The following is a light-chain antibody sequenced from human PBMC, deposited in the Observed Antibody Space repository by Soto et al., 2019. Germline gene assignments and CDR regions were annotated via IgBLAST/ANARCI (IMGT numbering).Light chain of an antibody. Sequence: QSALTQPASVSGSPGQSITISCTGTSSDVGGYNYVSWYQQHPGKAPKLMIYEVSNRPSGVSNRFSGYKSGNTASLTISGLQAEYEADYYCSSYTSSRTLVFGGGTQLTVL. J-gene: IGLJ2*01. CDR1: SSDVGGYNY. CDR2: EVS. V-gene: IGLV2-14*01. CDR3: SSYTSSRTLV.